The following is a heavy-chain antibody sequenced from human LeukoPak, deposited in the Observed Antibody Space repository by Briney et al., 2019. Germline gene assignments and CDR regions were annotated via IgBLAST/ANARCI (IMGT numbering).Heavy chain of an antibody. CDR3: AKDAPGAGGFDY. V-gene: IGHV3-23*01. D-gene: IGHD1-14*01. Sequence: PGRSLRLSCAASGFTISSQAMSWVRQAPGKGLECVSTIGISDVDRHYADSVKGRFTISRDNSKNTLYLQMHSLRAEDTAVYYCAKDAPGAGGFDYWGQGTRFTVSS. CDR2: IGISDVDR. CDR1: GFTISSQA. J-gene: IGHJ4*02.